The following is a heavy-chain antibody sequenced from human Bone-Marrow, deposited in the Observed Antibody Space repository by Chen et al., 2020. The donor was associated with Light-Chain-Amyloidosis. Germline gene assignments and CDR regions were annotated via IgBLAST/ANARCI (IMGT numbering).Heavy chain of an antibody. J-gene: IGHJ4*02. CDR2: NTYDGNNK. V-gene: IGHV3-30*18. D-gene: IGHD3-10*01. CDR3: AKDLNFGSGTFYSGYYFDY. Sequence: QVSLVESGGGVVQPGGSLRLSCVASGFTFSNYGMHWVRQAPGKGLEWVAVNTYDGNNKHYADSVQGRFTIARENAENTLYLKMSSLRAEDSAVYYCAKDLNFGSGTFYSGYYFDYWGQGTLVTVSS. CDR1: GFTFSNYG.